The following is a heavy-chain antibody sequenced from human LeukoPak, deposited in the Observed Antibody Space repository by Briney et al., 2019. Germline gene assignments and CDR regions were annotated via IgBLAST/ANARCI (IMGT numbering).Heavy chain of an antibody. CDR2: VYTCGRN. Sequence: SETLSLICSVSGVSLNIYYGRWIRQPAGKGREGGGRVYTCGRNIHNPPLQSRVTMSVDTSKNQFSLKLSSVTAADTAVYYCARGGNDYGGLDYWGQGTLVTVSS. D-gene: IGHD4-23*01. J-gene: IGHJ4*02. CDR1: GVSLNIYY. CDR3: ARGGNDYGGLDY. V-gene: IGHV4-4*07.